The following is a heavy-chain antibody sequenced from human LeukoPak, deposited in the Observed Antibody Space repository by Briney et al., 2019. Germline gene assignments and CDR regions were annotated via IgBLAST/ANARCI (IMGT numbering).Heavy chain of an antibody. CDR2: TYFTGST. CDR3: ARVSFTYGPLDS. V-gene: IGHV4-59*12. CDR1: GFTFSSYA. Sequence: LSCAASGFTFSSYAMSWIRQRPGKGLEWMGYTYFTGSTYYNPSLQSRLIISADTSMTQFSLRLRSVTAADTAVYYCARVSFTYGPLDSWGPGILVTVSS. J-gene: IGHJ4*02. D-gene: IGHD4-17*01.